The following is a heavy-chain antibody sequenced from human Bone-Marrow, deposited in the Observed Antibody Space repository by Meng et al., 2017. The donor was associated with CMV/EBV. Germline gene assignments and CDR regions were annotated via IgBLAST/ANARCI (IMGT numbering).Heavy chain of an antibody. Sequence: SETLSLTCTVSGGSISSSSYYWGWIRQPPGKGLEWIGSIYYSGSTYYNPSLKSRVTISVDTSKNQFSLKLSSVTAADTAVYYCAREYYYSGWFESWGQGTLVTVSS. CDR2: IYYSGST. V-gene: IGHV4-39*07. J-gene: IGHJ5*01. CDR3: AREYYYSGWFES. CDR1: GGSISSSSYY. D-gene: IGHD2/OR15-2a*01.